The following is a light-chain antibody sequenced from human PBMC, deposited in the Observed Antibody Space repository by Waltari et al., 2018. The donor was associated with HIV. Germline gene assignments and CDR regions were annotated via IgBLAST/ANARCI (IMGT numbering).Light chain of an antibody. CDR3: SSYGDSLRVL. CDR1: SSDIGAYDS. V-gene: IGLV2-8*01. Sequence: QSALTQPPSASGSLGQSVTISCTGSSSDIGAYDSVSWFQQHPRSAPKLLLYEVTRRPSTVSDRFSCSRSGSTAFLAVAGLQPDDEATYFCSSYGDSLRVLFGGGTNVTVL. CDR2: EVT. J-gene: IGLJ3*02.